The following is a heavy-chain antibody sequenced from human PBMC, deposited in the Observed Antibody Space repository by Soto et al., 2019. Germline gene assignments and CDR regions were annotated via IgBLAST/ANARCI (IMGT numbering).Heavy chain of an antibody. V-gene: IGHV1-69*13. CDR1: GGTFSSYA. D-gene: IGHD6-6*01. Sequence: ASVKVSCKASGGTFSSYAISWVRQAPGQGLEWMGGIIPIFGTANYAQKFQGRVTITADESTSTAYMELSSLRSEDTAVYYCARDQFTAARPGVYYGMDVWGQGTTVTVSS. CDR2: IIPIFGTA. J-gene: IGHJ6*02. CDR3: ARDQFTAARPGVYYGMDV.